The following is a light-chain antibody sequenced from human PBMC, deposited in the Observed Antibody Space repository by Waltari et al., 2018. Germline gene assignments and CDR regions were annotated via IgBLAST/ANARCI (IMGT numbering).Light chain of an antibody. Sequence: DIQMTQSPSYLSASVGDTATITCRASQSINNYLTWYQQKPEKAPIRLIYATYTLQSGVPLRFSGSGSGTDFTLTISNLQPEDFATYYCQQSYSLLRLTFGGGTKVDIK. CDR2: ATY. V-gene: IGKV1-39*01. J-gene: IGKJ4*01. CDR1: QSINNY. CDR3: QQSYSLLRLT.